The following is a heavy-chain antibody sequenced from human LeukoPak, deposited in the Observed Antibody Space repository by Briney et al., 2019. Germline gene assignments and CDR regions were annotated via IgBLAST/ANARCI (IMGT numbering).Heavy chain of an antibody. CDR3: TRAVAGHPD. V-gene: IGHV4-34*01. CDR1: GVPFSNYY. Sequence: PSETLSLTCAASGVPFSNYYWSWVRKSPSQGLERIGEINRSGYTNYNPSLKSRVTMSIDPSKKQFSLRLTSVTAADAGVYYCTRAVAGHPDWGQGTLVTVSS. D-gene: IGHD5-12*01. CDR2: INRSGYT. J-gene: IGHJ4*02.